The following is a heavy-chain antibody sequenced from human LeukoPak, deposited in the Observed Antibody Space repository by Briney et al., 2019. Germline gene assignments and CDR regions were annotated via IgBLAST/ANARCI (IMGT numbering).Heavy chain of an antibody. CDR2: IYYSGST. Sequence: ASETLSLTCTVSGGSISSHYWSWIRQHPGKGLEWIGYIYYSGSTYYNPSLKSRVTISVDTSKNQFSLKLSSVTAADTAVYYCARNNRGSGSYSPLDYWGQGTLVTVSS. J-gene: IGHJ4*02. D-gene: IGHD3-10*01. V-gene: IGHV4-59*06. CDR1: GGSISSHY. CDR3: ARNNRGSGSYSPLDY.